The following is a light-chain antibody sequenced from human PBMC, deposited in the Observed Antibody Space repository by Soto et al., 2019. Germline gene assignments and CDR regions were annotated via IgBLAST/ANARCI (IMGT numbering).Light chain of an antibody. CDR2: AAS. Sequence: DIQLTQSPSFLSASVGDGVTITCRASQGISSYLAWYQQKPGKAPKLLIYAASTLQSGVPSRFSGSGSGTEFTLTISSLQPEDFATYYCQQLNSYPITFGQGTRLE. CDR1: QGISSY. CDR3: QQLNSYPIT. V-gene: IGKV1-9*01. J-gene: IGKJ5*01.